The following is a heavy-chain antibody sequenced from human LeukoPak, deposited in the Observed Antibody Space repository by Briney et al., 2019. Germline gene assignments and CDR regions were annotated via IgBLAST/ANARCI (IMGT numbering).Heavy chain of an antibody. J-gene: IGHJ4*02. CDR3: ARGRLSTSGWYKGDY. Sequence: GGSLRLSCAASGFTFSSYAMSWVRQAPGKGLEWVSAISGSGGSTYYADSVKGRFTISRDNSKNTLYLQMNSLRAEDTAVYYCARGRLSTSGWYKGDYWGQGTLVTVSS. D-gene: IGHD6-19*01. V-gene: IGHV3-23*01. CDR1: GFTFSSYA. CDR2: ISGSGGST.